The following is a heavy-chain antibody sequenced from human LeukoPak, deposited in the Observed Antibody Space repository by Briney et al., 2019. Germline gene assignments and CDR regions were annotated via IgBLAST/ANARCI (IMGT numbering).Heavy chain of an antibody. D-gene: IGHD3-9*01. CDR3: AIPKNDILTGYDY. V-gene: IGHV1-69*05. CDR2: VIPIFGTA. CDR1: GGTFSSYA. Sequence: ASVKVSCKASGGTFSSYAIIWVRQAPGQGLEWMEGVIPIFGTANYAQKFQGRVTITTDESTSTAYMELSSLRSEDTAVYYCAIPKNDILTGYDYWGQGTLVTVSS. J-gene: IGHJ4*02.